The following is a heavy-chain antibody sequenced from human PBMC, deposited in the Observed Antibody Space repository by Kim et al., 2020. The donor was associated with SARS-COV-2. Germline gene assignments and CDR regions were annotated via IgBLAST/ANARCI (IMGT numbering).Heavy chain of an antibody. Sequence: GGSLRLSCAASGFTVSSNYMSWVRQAPGKGLEWVSVIYSGGSTYYADSVKGRFTISRDNSKNTLYLQMNSLRAEDTAVYYCARVGHCSGGSCYSDNWFDPWGQGTLVTVSS. CDR1: GFTVSSNY. CDR2: IYSGGST. CDR3: ARVGHCSGGSCYSDNWFDP. V-gene: IGHV3-66*02. D-gene: IGHD2-15*01. J-gene: IGHJ5*02.